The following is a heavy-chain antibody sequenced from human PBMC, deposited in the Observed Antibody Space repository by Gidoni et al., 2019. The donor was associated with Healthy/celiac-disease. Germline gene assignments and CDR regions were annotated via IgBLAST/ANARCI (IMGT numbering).Heavy chain of an antibody. Sequence: EVQLLESGGGLVQPGGSLRLSCSASGFTFISYAMSWVRQAPGKGLEWVSAISGSGGSTYYADAVKGRFTISRDNSKNTLYLQMNSLRAEDTAVYYCAKEDCSSTSCYYYYYYGMDVWGQGTTVTVSS. CDR3: AKEDCSSTSCYYYYYYGMDV. CDR2: ISGSGGST. V-gene: IGHV3-23*01. J-gene: IGHJ6*02. CDR1: GFTFISYA. D-gene: IGHD2-2*01.